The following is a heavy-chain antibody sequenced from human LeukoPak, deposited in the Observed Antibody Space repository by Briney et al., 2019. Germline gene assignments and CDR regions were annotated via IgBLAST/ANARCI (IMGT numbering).Heavy chain of an antibody. V-gene: IGHV3-48*04. CDR1: GIIFSTYA. J-gene: IGHJ4*02. CDR3: ARDFLSGYYTED. Sequence: PGGSLRLSCEFSGIIFSTYAMNWVRQAPGKGLEWISYISGSSSGSTSITQYADSVKGRFTISRDNAKNSLHLQMDSLSAEDTAVYYCARDFLSGYYTEDWGQGALVIVSS. CDR2: ISGSSSGSTSIT. D-gene: IGHD3-3*01.